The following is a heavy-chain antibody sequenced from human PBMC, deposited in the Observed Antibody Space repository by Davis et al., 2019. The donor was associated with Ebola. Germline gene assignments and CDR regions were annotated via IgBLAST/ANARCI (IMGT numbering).Heavy chain of an antibody. D-gene: IGHD2-2*01. CDR3: ARDTHSRYCSTTSCYDY. V-gene: IGHV3-23*01. CDR1: VFTFSNYA. J-gene: IGHJ4*02. CDR2: IKGGAVRT. Sequence: GGSLRLSCAASVFTFSNYAMSWVRQAPGKGLEWVSAIKGGAVRTYYADSVKGRFTISRDNAKNSLYLQMNSLRDEDSAVYYCARDTHSRYCSTTSCYDYWGQGTLVTVSS.